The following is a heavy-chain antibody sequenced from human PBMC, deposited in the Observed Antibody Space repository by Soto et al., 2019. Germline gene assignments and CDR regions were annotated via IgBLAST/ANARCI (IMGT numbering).Heavy chain of an antibody. Sequence: GGSLRLSCVVSGFTFSSYWMNWVRQAPGKGLEWVANIKQDGSEKYYVDSAKGRFTISRDNAKNSLYLQMNSLSAEDTAIYDCATSRNFDDWGQGTLVTVS. CDR2: IKQDGSEK. CDR1: GFTFSSYW. D-gene: IGHD6-13*01. J-gene: IGHJ4*02. V-gene: IGHV3-7*01. CDR3: ATSRNFDD.